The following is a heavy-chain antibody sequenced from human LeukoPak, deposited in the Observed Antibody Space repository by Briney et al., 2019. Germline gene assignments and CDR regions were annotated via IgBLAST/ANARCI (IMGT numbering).Heavy chain of an antibody. J-gene: IGHJ4*02. CDR1: GGSISSYY. D-gene: IGHD3-10*01. CDR2: IYYSGST. CDR3: ARVKVKGSGSYLGY. V-gene: IGHV4-59*01. Sequence: PSETLSLTCTVSGGSISSYYWSWIRQPPGKGLEWIGYIYYSGSTNYNPSLKSRVTILVDTSKNQFSLKLSSVTAADTAVYYCARVKVKGSGSYLGYWGQGTLVTVSS.